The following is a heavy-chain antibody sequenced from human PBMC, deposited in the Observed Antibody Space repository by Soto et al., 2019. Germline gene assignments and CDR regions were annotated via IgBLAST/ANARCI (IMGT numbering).Heavy chain of an antibody. CDR1: GGSISSYY. V-gene: IGHV4-59*01. D-gene: IGHD3-10*01. CDR3: VGVRGGNITYYYYGMDV. CDR2: IYYSGST. J-gene: IGHJ6*02. Sequence: QVQLQESGPGLVKPSETLSLTCTVSGGSISSYYWSWIRQPPGKGLEWIGYIYYSGSTNYNPSLKSRVTISVDTSKNQFSLKLSSVTAADTAVYYCVGVRGGNITYYYYGMDVWGQGTTVTVSS.